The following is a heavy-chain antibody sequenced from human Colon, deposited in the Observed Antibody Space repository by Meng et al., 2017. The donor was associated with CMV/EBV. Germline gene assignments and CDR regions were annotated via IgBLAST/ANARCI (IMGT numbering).Heavy chain of an antibody. D-gene: IGHD3-3*01. J-gene: IGHJ4*02. CDR2: INPSSGGT. V-gene: IGHV1-2*06. CDR3: ARELESGGLDY. Sequence: SCKASGFTFGAYYIHWVREGPGQGLEWVGRINPSSGGTTYAQKFKGRVTLTRDTSISTDYMEVGRLTSDDTAVYFCARELESGGLDYWGQGTLVTVSS. CDR1: GFTFGAYY.